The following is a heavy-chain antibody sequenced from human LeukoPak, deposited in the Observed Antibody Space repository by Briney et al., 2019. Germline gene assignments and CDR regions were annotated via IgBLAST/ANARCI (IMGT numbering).Heavy chain of an antibody. CDR2: MSPNSGDT. Sequence: ASVKVSCKASGYTFTTHDINWVRQATGQGLEWMGWMSPNSGDTGYAQKFQGRVTMTSDSSISTAFMELSSLRSEDTAVYYCVRTPPNWGFDYWGQGTLVTVSS. CDR3: VRTPPNWGFDY. D-gene: IGHD7-27*01. J-gene: IGHJ4*02. V-gene: IGHV1-8*01. CDR1: GYTFTTHD.